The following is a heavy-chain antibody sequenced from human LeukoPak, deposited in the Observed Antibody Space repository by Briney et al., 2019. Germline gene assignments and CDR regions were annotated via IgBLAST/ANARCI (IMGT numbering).Heavy chain of an antibody. V-gene: IGHV4-34*01. CDR3: ARAPPASTKMGGQKKASTNWFDP. D-gene: IGHD2-15*01. Sequence: SETLSLTCAVYGGSFSGYYWSWIRQPPGKGLEWIGEINHSGSTNYNPSLKSRVTISVDTSKNQFSLKLSSVTAADMAVYYCARAPPASTKMGGQKKASTNWFDPWGQGTLVTVSS. CDR1: GGSFSGYY. CDR2: INHSGST. J-gene: IGHJ5*02.